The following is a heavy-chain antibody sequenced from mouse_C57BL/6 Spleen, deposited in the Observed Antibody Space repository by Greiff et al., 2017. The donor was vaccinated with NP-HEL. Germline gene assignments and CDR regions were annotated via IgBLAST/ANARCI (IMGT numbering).Heavy chain of an antibody. V-gene: IGHV1-69*01. CDR2: IDPSDSYT. J-gene: IGHJ3*01. D-gene: IGHD5-1*01. CDR3: ARTSEYAFAY. Sequence: QVQLQQPGAELVMPGASVKLSCKASGYTFTSYWMHWVKQRPGQGLEWIGEIDPSDSYTNYNQKFKGKSTLTVDKSSSTAYMQLSSLTSEDSAVYYCARTSEYAFAYWGQGTLVTVSA. CDR1: GYTFTSYW.